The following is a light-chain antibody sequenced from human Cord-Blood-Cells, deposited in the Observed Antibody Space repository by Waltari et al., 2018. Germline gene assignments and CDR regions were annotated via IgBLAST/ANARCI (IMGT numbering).Light chain of an antibody. CDR3: QQYDNLIT. J-gene: IGKJ5*01. Sequence: DIQMTQSPSSLSASVGHRVTITCQASQDISNYLNWYQQKPGKAPKLLIYDASNLETGVPSRFSGSGSGTDFTFTISSLQPEDIATYDCQQYDNLITFGQGTRLEIK. CDR2: DAS. V-gene: IGKV1-33*01. CDR1: QDISNY.